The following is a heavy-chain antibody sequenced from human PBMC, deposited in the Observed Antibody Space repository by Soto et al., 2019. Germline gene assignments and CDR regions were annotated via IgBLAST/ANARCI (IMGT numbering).Heavy chain of an antibody. J-gene: IGHJ4*02. V-gene: IGHV4-59*12. CDR1: GGSISSSY. Sequence: SGTVSLTCAVSGGSISSSYWPWTRQHPGKALAWIGYIYYSGRNNHNPSIKSRVTISVHTSNSQFCLDLSSVTAADTAVYYCARGLITGSQYSGCGYSFDSWGPGTQVSVS. CDR2: IYYSGRN. D-gene: IGHD3-10*01. CDR3: ARGLITGSQYSGCGYSFDS.